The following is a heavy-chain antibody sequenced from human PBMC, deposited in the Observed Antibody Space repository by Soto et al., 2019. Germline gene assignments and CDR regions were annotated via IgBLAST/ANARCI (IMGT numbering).Heavy chain of an antibody. CDR1: GFTFGDYA. Sequence: PVGSLRLSCTASGFTFGDYAMSWVRQAPGKGLEWVGFIRSKAYGGTTEYAASVKGRFTISRDDSKSIAYLQMNSLKTEDTAVYYCTRANTPTYDFWSGYDYWGQGTLVTVSS. D-gene: IGHD3-3*01. CDR3: TRANTPTYDFWSGYDY. CDR2: IRSKAYGGTT. J-gene: IGHJ4*02. V-gene: IGHV3-49*04.